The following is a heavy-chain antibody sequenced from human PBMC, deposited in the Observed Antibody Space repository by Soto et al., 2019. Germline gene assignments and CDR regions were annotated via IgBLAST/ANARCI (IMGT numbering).Heavy chain of an antibody. CDR2: IVPLFGAE. CDR3: ARDILPHCTGVSCWAEFAH. Sequence: QVRLEQSGSEVKRPGSSVKVSCKASGDILSSFGLSWVRQAPGQGLEWMVGIVPLFGAENYAQRFQGRVTITADESTNTSYMEVSSLRSEDTAVYYCARDILPHCTGVSCWAEFAHWGQGNVVIVSS. J-gene: IGHJ4*02. D-gene: IGHD2-15*01. CDR1: GDILSSFG. V-gene: IGHV1-69*01.